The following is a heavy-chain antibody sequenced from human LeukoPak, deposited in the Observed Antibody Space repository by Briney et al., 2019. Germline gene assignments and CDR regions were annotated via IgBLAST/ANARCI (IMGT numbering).Heavy chain of an antibody. CDR1: GFTFSSYA. CDR2: ISYDGSNK. Sequence: GGSLRLSCAASGFTFSSYAMHWVRQAPGKGLEWVAVISYDGSNKYYADSVKGRFTISRDKSKNTLYLQMNSLGAEDTAVYYCARDEALAYCGGDCQTVGYYGMDVWGKGTTVTVSS. J-gene: IGHJ6*04. D-gene: IGHD2-21*02. V-gene: IGHV3-30*04. CDR3: ARDEALAYCGGDCQTVGYYGMDV.